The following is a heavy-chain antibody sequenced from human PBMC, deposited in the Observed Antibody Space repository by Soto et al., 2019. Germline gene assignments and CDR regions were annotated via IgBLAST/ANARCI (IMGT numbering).Heavy chain of an antibody. CDR2: IIPILGIA. D-gene: IGHD6-19*01. CDR1: GGTFSSYT. CDR3: ARGTGIAVYAITTPLDY. J-gene: IGHJ4*02. V-gene: IGHV1-69*02. Sequence: SVKVSCKASGGTFSSYTISWVRQAPGQGLEWMGRIIPILGIANYAQKFQGRVTITADKSTSTAYMELSSLRSEDTAVYYCARGTGIAVYAITTPLDYWGQGTLVTVSS.